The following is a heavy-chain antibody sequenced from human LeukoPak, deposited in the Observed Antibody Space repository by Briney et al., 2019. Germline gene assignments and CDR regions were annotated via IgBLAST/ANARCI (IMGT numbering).Heavy chain of an antibody. CDR2: IKQDGSEK. CDR1: GFTFSSYW. J-gene: IGHJ5*02. V-gene: IGHV3-7*01. CDR3: ARDSDLADWNWFDP. Sequence: GGSLRLSCAASGFTFSSYWMSWVRQAPGKGLEWVANIKQDGSEKYYVDSVKGRFTISRDNAKNSLYLQMNSLRAEDTAVYYCARDSDLADWNWFDPWGQGTLVTVSS. D-gene: IGHD2-21*01.